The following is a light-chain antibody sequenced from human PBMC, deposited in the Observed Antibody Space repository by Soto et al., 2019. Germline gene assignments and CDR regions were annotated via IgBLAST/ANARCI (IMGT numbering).Light chain of an antibody. CDR3: LQDYYYPWT. CDR1: QGIRND. Sequence: AIEMTQSPSSLSASVGDRVTITCRASQGIRNDLGWYQQKPGKAPKLLIYAASSLHSGVPSRFSGSGSGTDFTLTISSLQPEDFATYYCLQDYYYPWTFGQGTKVEIK. J-gene: IGKJ1*01. V-gene: IGKV1-6*01. CDR2: AAS.